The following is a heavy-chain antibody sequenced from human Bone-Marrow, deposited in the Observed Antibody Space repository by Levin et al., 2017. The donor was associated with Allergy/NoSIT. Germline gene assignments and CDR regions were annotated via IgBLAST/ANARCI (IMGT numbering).Heavy chain of an antibody. Sequence: GGSLRLSCAVSGFTFSNYWMHWVRQAPGKGLEWVARINRDGRSTDYVASVKGRFTISRDNAKNTLFLQMKSLMAEESAVYYGDLVVVIYPITPCFDTGGHGTRVTVSS. CDR2: INRDGRST. CDR1: GFTFSNYW. V-gene: IGHV3-74*01. D-gene: IGHD2-21*01. J-gene: IGHJ3*02. CDR3: DLVVVIYPITPCFDT.